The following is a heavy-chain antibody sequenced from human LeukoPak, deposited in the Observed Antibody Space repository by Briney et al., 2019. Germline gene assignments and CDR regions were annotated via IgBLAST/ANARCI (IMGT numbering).Heavy chain of an antibody. J-gene: IGHJ4*02. Sequence: GGSLRLSCAASGFTFSSYGMNWVRQAPGKGLEWVSSISSSSSYIYYADSVKGQFTISRDNSENTLSLQMHRLRAENKAVDLCAKEGDYDSSGSYYWCEGTMLIVSS. CDR1: GFTFSSYG. CDR3: AKEGDYDSSGSYY. CDR2: ISSSSSYI. V-gene: IGHV3-21*04. D-gene: IGHD3-22*01.